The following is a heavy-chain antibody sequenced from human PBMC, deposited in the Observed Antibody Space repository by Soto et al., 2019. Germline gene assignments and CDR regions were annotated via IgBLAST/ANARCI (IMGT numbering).Heavy chain of an antibody. D-gene: IGHD3-22*01. Sequence: GGVPRLSCEGSGFTSSSYVMHWVRQALGKGLEWVALISFDGSKKNYADSVKGRFTISRDNSKNMMYLQMNSLRPEDTAVYYCAIGVFYYYGSSGYSPDYWGQGTLVTVSS. CDR3: AIGVFYYYGSSGYSPDY. CDR2: ISFDGSKK. V-gene: IGHV3-30-3*01. J-gene: IGHJ4*02. CDR1: GFTSSSYV.